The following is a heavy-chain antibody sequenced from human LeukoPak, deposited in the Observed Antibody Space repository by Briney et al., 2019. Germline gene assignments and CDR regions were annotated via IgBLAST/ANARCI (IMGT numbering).Heavy chain of an antibody. CDR3: AGTTVTTVGDAFDI. CDR2: INHSGST. Sequence: PSETLSLTCAVYGGSFSGYYWSWIRQPPGKGLEWIGEINHSGSTNYNPSLKSRVTISADTSKNQFSLKLSSVTAADTAVYYCAGTTVTTVGDAFDIWGQGTMVTVSS. J-gene: IGHJ3*02. CDR1: GGSFSGYY. D-gene: IGHD4-17*01. V-gene: IGHV4-34*01.